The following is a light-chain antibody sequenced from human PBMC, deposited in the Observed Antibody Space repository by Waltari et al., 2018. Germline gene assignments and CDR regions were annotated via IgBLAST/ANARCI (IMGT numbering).Light chain of an antibody. Sequence: SYELTQPSSVSVSPGQTARITCSGDVLAKKYARWFQQKPGQAHGLVIYKESERPSGIPQRFSVSSSGTTVTLTISGAQVEDVADYFCYSAADNKSLGLFGGGTKLTVL. J-gene: IGLJ2*01. CDR2: KES. V-gene: IGLV3-27*01. CDR1: VLAKKY. CDR3: YSAADNKSLGL.